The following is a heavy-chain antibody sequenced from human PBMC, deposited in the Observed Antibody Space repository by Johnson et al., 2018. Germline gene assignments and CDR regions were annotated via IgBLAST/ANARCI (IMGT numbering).Heavy chain of an antibody. D-gene: IGHD6-13*01. V-gene: IGHV3-30*03. Sequence: VQLVESGGGVVQPGRSIRLSCAASGFTFSTYTMHWVRQAPGKGLEWVALISHDGSNKYNEDSVKGRFTISRDNSKNTLYLQKNILRAEDTAVYYCAGGYSRWCSYYYMDVWGRGTTVTVFS. CDR2: ISHDGSNK. CDR1: GFTFSTYT. CDR3: AGGYSRWCSYYYMDV. J-gene: IGHJ6*03.